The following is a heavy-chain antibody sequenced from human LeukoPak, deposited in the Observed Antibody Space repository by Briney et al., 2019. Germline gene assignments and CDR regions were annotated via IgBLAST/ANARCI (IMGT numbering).Heavy chain of an antibody. CDR2: INPNSGGT. Sequence: ASVKVSCKASGYTFTGYYMHWVRQAPGQGLEWMGWINPNSGGTNYAQKFQGRVTMTRDTSISTAYMELSRLRSDDTAVYYCARGAAARVCWFDPWGQGTLVTVSS. D-gene: IGHD6-6*01. J-gene: IGHJ5*02. V-gene: IGHV1-2*02. CDR1: GYTFTGYY. CDR3: ARGAAARVCWFDP.